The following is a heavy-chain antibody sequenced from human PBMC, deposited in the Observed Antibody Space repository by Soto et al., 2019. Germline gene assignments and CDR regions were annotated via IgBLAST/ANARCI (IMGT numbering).Heavy chain of an antibody. CDR2: IYPGDSDT. CDR3: ARHYCSSTSCYPVYYYYYGMDV. D-gene: IGHD2-2*01. CDR1: GSSFTSYW. V-gene: IGHV5-51*01. J-gene: IGHJ6*02. Sequence: LGESLKISCKGSGSSFTSYWIGWVRQMPGKGLEWMGIIYPGDSDTRYSPSFQGQVTISADKSISTAYLQWSSLKASDTAMYYCARHYCSSTSCYPVYYYYYGMDVWGQGTTVTVSS.